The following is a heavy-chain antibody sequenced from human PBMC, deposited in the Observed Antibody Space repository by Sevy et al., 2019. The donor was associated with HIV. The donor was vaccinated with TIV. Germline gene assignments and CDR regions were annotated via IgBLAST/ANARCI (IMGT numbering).Heavy chain of an antibody. J-gene: IGHJ6*03. Sequence: ASVKVSCKASGYTFTSYGISWVRQAPGQGLEWMGWISAYNGNTNYAQKLQGRVTMTTDTSTSTAYMELRSLRSDDTAVYYCARVSLGYNNYYYYMDVWGKGTTVTVSS. CDR2: ISAYNGNT. CDR3: ARVSLGYNNYYYYMDV. V-gene: IGHV1-18*01. CDR1: GYTFTSYG. D-gene: IGHD5-18*01.